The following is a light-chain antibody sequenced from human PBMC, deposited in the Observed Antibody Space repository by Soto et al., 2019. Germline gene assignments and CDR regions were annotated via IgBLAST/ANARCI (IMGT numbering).Light chain of an antibody. J-gene: IGKJ1*01. V-gene: IGKV1-5*03. CDR1: QTIISW. CDR2: KAS. Sequence: DIQMTQSPSTLSGSVGDRVTILCRASQTIISWLAWYHQKPGKAPKLLIYKASTLKSGVPSRFSGSGSGTEFTLTISSLQPDDFATYYCQHYNSYSEAFGQGTKVELK. CDR3: QHYNSYSEA.